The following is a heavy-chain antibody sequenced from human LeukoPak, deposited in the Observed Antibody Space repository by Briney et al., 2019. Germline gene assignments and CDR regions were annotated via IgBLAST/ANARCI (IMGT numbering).Heavy chain of an antibody. V-gene: IGHV3-9*01. CDR1: GFTFDDYT. Sequence: PGGSLRLSCAASGFTFDDYTMHWVRQAPGKGLEWVSGISWNSGSIGYADSVKGRFTISRDNAKNSLYLQMNSLRAEDTAVYYCARVLRSGGSAGPWGQGTLVTVSS. D-gene: IGHD2-15*01. CDR2: ISWNSGSI. CDR3: ARVLRSGGSAGP. J-gene: IGHJ5*02.